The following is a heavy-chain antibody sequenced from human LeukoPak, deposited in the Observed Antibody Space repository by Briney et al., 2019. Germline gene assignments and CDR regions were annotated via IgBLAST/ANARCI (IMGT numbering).Heavy chain of an antibody. D-gene: IGHD6-13*01. Sequence: SETLSLTCAVYGGSFSGYYWSWIRQPPGKGLEWIGEINHSGSTNYNPSLKSRVTISVVTSKNQFSLKLSSVTAADTAVYYCARPYSSSWYRSEYFQHWGQGTLVTVSS. V-gene: IGHV4-34*01. CDR2: INHSGST. CDR3: ARPYSSSWYRSEYFQH. J-gene: IGHJ1*01. CDR1: GGSFSGYY.